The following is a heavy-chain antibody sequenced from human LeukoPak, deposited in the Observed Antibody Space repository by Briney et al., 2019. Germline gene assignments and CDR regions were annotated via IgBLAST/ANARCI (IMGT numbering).Heavy chain of an antibody. J-gene: IGHJ5*02. D-gene: IGHD3-10*01. CDR1: GGSISSSSYY. CDR3: ARDLDYGSGSYAHSP. CDR2: IYYSGST. V-gene: IGHV4-39*07. Sequence: SETLSLTCTVSGGSISSSSYYWGWIRQPPGKGLEWIGSIYYSGSTYYNPSLKSRVTISLDTSKKQFSLRLSSVTAADTAVYYCARDLDYGSGSYAHSPWGQGTLVTVSS.